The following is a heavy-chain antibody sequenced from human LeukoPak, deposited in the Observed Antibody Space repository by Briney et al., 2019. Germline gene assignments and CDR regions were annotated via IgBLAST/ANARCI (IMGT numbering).Heavy chain of an antibody. CDR1: GFTVSSNY. J-gene: IGHJ4*02. Sequence: GSLRLSCAASGFTVSSNYMSWVRQAPGKGLEWVSVIYSGGSTYYADSVKGRFTISRDNSKNTLYLQMNSLRAEDTAVYYCARDGSGIAVFDYWGQGTLVTVSS. V-gene: IGHV3-53*01. D-gene: IGHD6-19*01. CDR2: IYSGGST. CDR3: ARDGSGIAVFDY.